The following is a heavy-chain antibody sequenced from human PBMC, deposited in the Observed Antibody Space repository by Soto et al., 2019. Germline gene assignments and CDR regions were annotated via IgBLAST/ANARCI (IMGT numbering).Heavy chain of an antibody. D-gene: IGHD3-9*01. CDR3: ARTNILTSYFPNYFDT. CDR2: IYPGDSDT. V-gene: IGHV5-51*01. J-gene: IGHJ5*02. CDR1: GYRFTTYW. Sequence: GESLKISCKSSGYRFTTYWIGWVRQMPGKGLEWMGVIYPGDSDTRYSPSLQGQVTISVDTSITTAYLQWSSLKASDTAMYYCARTNILTSYFPNYFDTWGQGTLVTVSS.